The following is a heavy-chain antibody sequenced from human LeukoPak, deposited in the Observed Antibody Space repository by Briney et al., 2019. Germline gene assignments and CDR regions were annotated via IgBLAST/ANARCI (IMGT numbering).Heavy chain of an antibody. CDR3: AKDEFGRYFDWLGPDV. V-gene: IGHV3-30*02. J-gene: IGHJ6*04. D-gene: IGHD3-9*01. CDR1: GFTFSSYG. Sequence: GGSLRLSCAASGFTFSSYGMHWVRQAPGKGLEWVAFIRYDGSNKYYADSVKGRFTISRDNSKNTLYLQMNSLRAEDTAVYYCAKDEFGRYFDWLGPDVWGKGTTVTISS. CDR2: IRYDGSNK.